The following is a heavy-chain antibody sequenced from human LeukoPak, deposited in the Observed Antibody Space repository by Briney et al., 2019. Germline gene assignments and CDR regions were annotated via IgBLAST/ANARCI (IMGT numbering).Heavy chain of an antibody. Sequence: GRSLRLSCAASGFTFSSYGMHWVRQAPGKGLEWVAVISYDGSNKYYADSVKGRFTISRDNSKNTLYLQMNSLRAEDTAVYYCAKEGQQLGWRETRDPRRKYYFDYWGQGTLVTVSS. D-gene: IGHD6-13*01. V-gene: IGHV3-30*18. CDR2: ISYDGSNK. J-gene: IGHJ4*02. CDR1: GFTFSSYG. CDR3: AKEGQQLGWRETRDPRRKYYFDY.